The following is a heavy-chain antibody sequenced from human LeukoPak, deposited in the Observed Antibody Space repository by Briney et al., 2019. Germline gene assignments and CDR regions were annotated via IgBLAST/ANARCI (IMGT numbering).Heavy chain of an antibody. CDR3: ARVDSSGWYYFDY. Sequence: APVKVSCKASGYTFTGYYMHWVRQAPGQGLEWMRWINPNSGGTNYAQKFQGRVTMTRDTSISTAYMELSRLRSDDTAVYYCARVDSSGWYYFDYWGQGTLVTVSS. V-gene: IGHV1-2*02. CDR2: INPNSGGT. J-gene: IGHJ4*02. D-gene: IGHD6-19*01. CDR1: GYTFTGYY.